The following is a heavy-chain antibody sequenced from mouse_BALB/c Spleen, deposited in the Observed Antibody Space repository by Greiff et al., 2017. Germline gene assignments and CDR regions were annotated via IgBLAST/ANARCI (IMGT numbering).Heavy chain of an antibody. CDR2: IDTSDSYT. V-gene: IGHV1-69*01. CDR1: GYTFTDYW. CDR3: ARRGGYAMDY. Sequence: QVQLKQPGAELVMPGASVKMSCKASGYTFTDYWMHWVKQRPGQGLEWIGAIDTSDSYTSYNQKFKGKATLTVDESSSTAYMQLSSLTSEDSAVYYCARRGGYAMDYWGQGTSVTVSS. J-gene: IGHJ4*01.